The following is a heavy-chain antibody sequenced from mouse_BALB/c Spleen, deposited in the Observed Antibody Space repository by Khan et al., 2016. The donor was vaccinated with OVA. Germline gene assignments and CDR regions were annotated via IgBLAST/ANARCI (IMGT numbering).Heavy chain of an antibody. CDR3: ARSLCYGYGYALDC. CDR1: GYSITSDYA. Sequence: EVKLLESGPGLVKPSQSLSLTCTVTGYSITSDYAWNWIRQFPGNKLEWMGYISSTGSTSYNPSLKSRISFTRDTSKNQSFLQFKSVTTEDTATYYVARSLCYGYGYALDCWGRGTSVTVSA. J-gene: IGHJ4*01. V-gene: IGHV3-2*02. D-gene: IGHD2-2*01. CDR2: ISSTGST.